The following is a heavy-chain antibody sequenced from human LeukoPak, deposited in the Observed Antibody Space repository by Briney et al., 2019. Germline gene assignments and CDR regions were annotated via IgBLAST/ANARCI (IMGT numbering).Heavy chain of an antibody. V-gene: IGHV4-34*01. CDR2: ITDSGGT. J-gene: IGHJ4*02. Sequence: SETLSLTCAVYGGSFTDYYWSWIRQSPGKGLEWIGEITDSGGTNYNPSFKSRLTISADTSKNQFSLKLASVTAADTAVYYCARIESYHILYRPYWGQGTLVTVSS. CDR1: GGSFTDYY. CDR3: ARIESYHILYRPY. D-gene: IGHD3-9*01.